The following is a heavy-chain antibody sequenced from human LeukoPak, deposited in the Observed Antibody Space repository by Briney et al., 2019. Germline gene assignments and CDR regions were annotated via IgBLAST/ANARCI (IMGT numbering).Heavy chain of an antibody. CDR2: IYHSGGT. CDR1: GGSISSGGYY. Sequence: SETLSLTCTVSGGSISSGGYYWSWIRQPPGKGLEWIGYIYHSGGTYYNPSLKSRVTISVDRSKNQFSLKLSSVTAADTAVYYCARASGKESRYFDYWGQGTLVTVSS. CDR3: ARASGKESRYFDY. D-gene: IGHD3-10*01. V-gene: IGHV4-30-2*01. J-gene: IGHJ4*02.